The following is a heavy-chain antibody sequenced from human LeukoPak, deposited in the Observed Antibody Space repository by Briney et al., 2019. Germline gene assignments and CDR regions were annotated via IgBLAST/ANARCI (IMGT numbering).Heavy chain of an antibody. CDR2: IIPILGIA. Sequence: ASVKVSCKASGGTFSSYTISWVRQAPGQGLEWMGRIIPILGIANYAQKSQGRVTITADKSTSTAYMELSSLRSEDTAVYYRATGYYDILTGYYTPYFDYWGQGTLVTVSS. D-gene: IGHD3-9*01. V-gene: IGHV1-69*02. CDR3: ATGYYDILTGYYTPYFDY. J-gene: IGHJ4*02. CDR1: GGTFSSYT.